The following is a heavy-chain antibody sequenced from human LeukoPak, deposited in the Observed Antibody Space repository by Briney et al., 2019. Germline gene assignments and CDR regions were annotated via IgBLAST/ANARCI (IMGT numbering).Heavy chain of an antibody. CDR1: GYTFTGYY. V-gene: IGHV1-2*04. CDR2: INPNSGGT. D-gene: IGHD1-26*01. Sequence: ASVKVSCKASGYTFTGYYMHWVRQAPGQGLEWMGWINPNSGGTNYAQKFQGWVTMTRDTSISTAYMELSRLRSDDTAVYYCARETGGSYSEFDYWGQGTLVTVSS. CDR3: ARETGGSYSEFDY. J-gene: IGHJ4*02.